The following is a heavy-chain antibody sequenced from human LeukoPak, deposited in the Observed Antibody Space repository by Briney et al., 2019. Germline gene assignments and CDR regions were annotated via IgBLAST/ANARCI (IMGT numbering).Heavy chain of an antibody. V-gene: IGHV4-38-2*02. J-gene: IGHJ3*02. Sequence: WIRQAPGKGLEWIGSIYHSGSTYYNPSLKSRVTISVDTSKNQFSLKLSSVTAADTAVYYCARDWGELWAFDIWGQGTMVTVSS. D-gene: IGHD3-16*01. CDR2: IYHSGST. CDR3: ARDWGELWAFDI.